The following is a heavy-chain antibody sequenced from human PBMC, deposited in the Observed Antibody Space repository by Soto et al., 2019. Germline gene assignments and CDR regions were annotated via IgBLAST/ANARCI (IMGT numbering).Heavy chain of an antibody. V-gene: IGHV4-61*01. CDR2: IYYSGST. Sequence: PSETLSLTCTVSGGSVSSGSYHWSWIRQPPGKGLEWIGYIYYSGSTNYNPSLKSRVTISVDTSKNQFSLKLSSVTAADTAVYYCARDHDSSDKALDYWGQGTLVTVSS. D-gene: IGHD3-22*01. CDR1: GGSVSSGSYH. J-gene: IGHJ4*02. CDR3: ARDHDSSDKALDY.